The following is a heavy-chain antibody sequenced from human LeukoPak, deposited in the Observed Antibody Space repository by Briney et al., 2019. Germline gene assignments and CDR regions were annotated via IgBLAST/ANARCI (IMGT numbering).Heavy chain of an antibody. CDR1: GFTFSSYA. J-gene: IGHJ3*01. V-gene: IGHV3-23*01. CDR2: ISGSGGST. CDR3: ARGLGDYDAFDV. D-gene: IGHD4-17*01. Sequence: PGGSLRLSCAASGFTFSSYAMSWVRQAPGKGLEWVSAISGSGGSTYYADSVKGRFSVSRDNAKNSVFLQMNSLRAEDTAVYYCARGLGDYDAFDVWGHGTRVTVAS.